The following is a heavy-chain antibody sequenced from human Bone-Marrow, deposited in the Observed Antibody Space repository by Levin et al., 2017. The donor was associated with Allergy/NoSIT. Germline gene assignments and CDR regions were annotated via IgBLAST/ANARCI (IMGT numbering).Heavy chain of an antibody. CDR3: AKDGTLLATSEDYLDS. V-gene: IGHV3-23*01. J-gene: IGHJ4*02. D-gene: IGHD5-12*01. CDR2: VSAYGEST. Sequence: LSLTCAGSGITFNSFALSWVRQAPGKGLEWVSTVSAYGESTYYADSVKGRFTVSRDNSRNTLYLLMSSLGAEDTALYYCAKDGTLLATSEDYLDSWGQGTQVTVFS. CDR1: GITFNSFA.